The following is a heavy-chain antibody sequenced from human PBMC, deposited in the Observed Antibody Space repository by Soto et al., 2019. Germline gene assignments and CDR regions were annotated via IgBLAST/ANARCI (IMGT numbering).Heavy chain of an antibody. CDR3: ARGYCSGGRCYHQYYYYYGMDV. CDR1: GGTFSSYA. D-gene: IGHD2-15*01. V-gene: IGHV1-69*13. Sequence: SVKVSGKASGGTFSSYAISWVRQAPGQGLEWIGGIIPIFGTANYAQKFQGRVTITADESTSKAFMELSRLRSEDTAVYYCARGYCSGGRCYHQYYYYYGMDVWAQ. J-gene: IGHJ6*02. CDR2: IIPIFGTA.